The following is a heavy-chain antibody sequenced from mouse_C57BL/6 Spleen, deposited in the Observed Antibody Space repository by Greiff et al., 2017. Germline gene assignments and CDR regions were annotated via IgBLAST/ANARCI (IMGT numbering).Heavy chain of an antibody. CDR1: GFTFSNYW. V-gene: IGHV6-3*01. J-gene: IGHJ1*03. Sequence: DVKLVESGGGLVQPGGSMKLSCVASGFTFSNYWMNWVRQSPEKGLEWVAQIRLKSDNYATHYAESVKGRFTISRDDSKRSVYLQMNDLRAEDTGIYYCPGGYCDVWGTGTTVTVSS. CDR3: PGGYCDV. CDR2: IRLKSDNYAT.